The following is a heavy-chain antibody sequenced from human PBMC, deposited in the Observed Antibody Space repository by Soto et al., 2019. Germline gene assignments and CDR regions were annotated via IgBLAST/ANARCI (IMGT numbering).Heavy chain of an antibody. CDR1: GFTFSSYG. V-gene: IGHV3-30*18. J-gene: IGHJ4*02. CDR2: ISYDGSNT. CDR3: AKEGGLSGSYYISSSYYFDY. Sequence: QVQLVESRGGLVQPGRSLRLSCVASGFTFSSYGMHWVRQAPGKGLEWVAIISYDGSNTYYADSVKGRFTISRDNSKNTLYLQMNSLRAEDTSAYYCAKEGGLSGSYYISSSYYFDYWGQGTLVTVSS. D-gene: IGHD1-26*01.